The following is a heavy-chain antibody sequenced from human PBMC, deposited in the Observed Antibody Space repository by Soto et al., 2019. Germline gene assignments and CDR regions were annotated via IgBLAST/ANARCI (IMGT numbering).Heavy chain of an antibody. CDR2: IFSNDEK. J-gene: IGHJ4*02. Sequence: KESGPVLVKPTETLTLTCTVSGFSLSNARMGVSWIRQPPGKALEWLAHIFSNDEKSYSTSLKSRLTISKDTSKSQVVLTMTNMDPVDTATYYCARITYYYDSSGYYPTPDYWGQGTLVTVSS. V-gene: IGHV2-26*01. CDR3: ARITYYYDSSGYYPTPDY. CDR1: GFSLSNARMG. D-gene: IGHD3-22*01.